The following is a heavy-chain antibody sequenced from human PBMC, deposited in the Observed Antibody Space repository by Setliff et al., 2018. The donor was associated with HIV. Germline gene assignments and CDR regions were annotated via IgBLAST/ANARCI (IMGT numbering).Heavy chain of an antibody. J-gene: IGHJ4*02. CDR3: ARDGYSSSWYVISGSFDY. CDR2: VYYSGST. Sequence: SETLSLTCAVYGGSFSAYYWGWIRQPPGKGLEWIGTVYYSGSTYYNPSLKSRVTISVDTSENQFSLKLSSVTAADTAVYYCARDGYSSSWYVISGSFDYWGQGILVTVSS. CDR1: GGSFSAYY. V-gene: IGHV4-34*01. D-gene: IGHD6-13*01.